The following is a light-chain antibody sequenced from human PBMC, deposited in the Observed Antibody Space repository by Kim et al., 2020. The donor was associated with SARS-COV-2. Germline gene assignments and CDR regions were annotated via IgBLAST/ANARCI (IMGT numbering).Light chain of an antibody. CDR2: EVH. Sequence: GPSITLSCTGTRLDVGSYNYVSWYQQHPGKAPKLMIYEVHHRPTGFSGRFSGSKSGNTASLTISGLQAEDEADYYCSSWASTTSYVFGTGTTVTVL. CDR1: RLDVGSYNY. CDR3: SSWASTTSYV. J-gene: IGLJ1*01. V-gene: IGLV2-14*01.